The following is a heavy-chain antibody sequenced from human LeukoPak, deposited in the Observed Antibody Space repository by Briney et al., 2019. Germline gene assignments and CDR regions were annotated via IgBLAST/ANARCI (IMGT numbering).Heavy chain of an antibody. CDR2: IYYSGTT. D-gene: IGHD2-15*01. CDR1: GGSITNNY. J-gene: IGHJ4*02. V-gene: IGHV4-59*08. Sequence: SETLSLTCTVSGGSITNNYWSWIRQTPGKGLEWIGYIYYSGTTTYNPSLKSRVTISIDTSTNQFSLQLTSVTAADTAVYYCAIPGRSIVDYWGQGTLVTVSS. CDR3: AIPGRSIVDY.